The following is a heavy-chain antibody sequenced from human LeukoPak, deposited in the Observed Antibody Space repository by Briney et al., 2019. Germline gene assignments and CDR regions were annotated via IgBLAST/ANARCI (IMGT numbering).Heavy chain of an antibody. V-gene: IGHV3-48*02. D-gene: IGHD3-9*01. CDR3: ATDQRYDILTGHYSNDAFDI. CDR1: GFTFSTYG. CDR2: ISSSSSTI. J-gene: IGHJ3*02. Sequence: GGSLRLSCATSGFTFSTYGMNWVRQAPGKGLEWVSYISSSSSTIYYADSVKGRFTISRDNAKNSLYLQMNSLRDEDTAVYYCATDQRYDILTGHYSNDAFDIWGQGTMVTVSS.